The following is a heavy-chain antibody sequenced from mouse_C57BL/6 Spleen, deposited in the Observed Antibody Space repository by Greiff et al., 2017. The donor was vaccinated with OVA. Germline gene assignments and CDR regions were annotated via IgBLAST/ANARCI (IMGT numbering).Heavy chain of an antibody. Sequence: EVKVVESGGGLVKPGGSLKLSCAASGFTFSSYAMSWVRQTPEKRLEWVATISDGGSYTYYPDNVKGRFTISRDNAKNNLYLQMSHLKSEDTAMYYCARDSPKYYYGSSPYYAMDYWGQGTSVTVSS. D-gene: IGHD1-1*01. CDR2: ISDGGSYT. J-gene: IGHJ4*01. V-gene: IGHV5-4*01. CDR1: GFTFSSYA. CDR3: ARDSPKYYYGSSPYYAMDY.